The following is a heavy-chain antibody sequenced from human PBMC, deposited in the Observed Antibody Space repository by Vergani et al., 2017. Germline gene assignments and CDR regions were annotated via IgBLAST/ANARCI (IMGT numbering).Heavy chain of an antibody. J-gene: IGHJ6*03. V-gene: IGHV1-69*01. Sequence: QVQLVQSGAEVKKPGSSVKVSCKASGGTFSSYAISWVRQAPGQGLEWMGGIIPIFGTANYAQKFQGRVTITADESTSTAYMELSSLRSEDTAVYYCARAHSSSWSNSYYYYYRDVWGKGTTVTVSS. D-gene: IGHD6-13*01. CDR3: ARAHSSSWSNSYYYYYRDV. CDR1: GGTFSSYA. CDR2: IIPIFGTA.